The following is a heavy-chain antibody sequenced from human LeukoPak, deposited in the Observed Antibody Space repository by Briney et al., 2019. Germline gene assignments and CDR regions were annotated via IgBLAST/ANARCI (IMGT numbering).Heavy chain of an antibody. J-gene: IGHJ6*02. CDR3: ARAGELGVGATTEDYYGMDV. CDR2: ISAYNGNT. CDR1: GYTSTSYG. D-gene: IGHD1-26*01. Sequence: AAVKVSCKASGYTSTSYGISWVRQAPGQGLEWMGWISAYNGNTNYAQKLQGRVTMTTDTSTSTAYMELRSLRSDDTAVYYCARAGELGVGATTEDYYGMDVWGQGTTVTVSS. V-gene: IGHV1-18*01.